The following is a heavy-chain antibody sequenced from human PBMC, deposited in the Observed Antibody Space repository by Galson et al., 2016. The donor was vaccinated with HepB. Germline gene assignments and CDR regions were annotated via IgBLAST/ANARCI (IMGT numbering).Heavy chain of an antibody. D-gene: IGHD1/OR15-1a*01. CDR1: GFTLAGNG. CDR3: AKGTTLQVHFGYFDH. J-gene: IGHJ4*02. Sequence: SLRLSCAASGFTLAGNGMTWARQAPGKGLEWVSDIGGSDGYTYYADSVKGRFTIPRDNSKNTLYLQMNSLRVDDTAVYYCAKGTTLQVHFGYFDHWGQGTLVTVSS. V-gene: IGHV3-23*01. CDR2: IGGSDGYT.